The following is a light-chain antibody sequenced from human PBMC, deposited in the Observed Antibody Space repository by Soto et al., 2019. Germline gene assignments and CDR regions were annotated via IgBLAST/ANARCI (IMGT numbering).Light chain of an antibody. CDR2: GAS. CDR1: QSVWGRY. V-gene: IGKV3-20*01. J-gene: IGKJ2*01. CDR3: QQYGGSPPVT. Sequence: EIVLTQSPGPLSLSPGERATLSCRASQSVWGRYLAWYQQKPGQAPRLLIYGASSRATGIPDRFSGSGSGTDFTLTITRLEPEDFAVYYCQQYGGSPPVTFGQGTKLEIK.